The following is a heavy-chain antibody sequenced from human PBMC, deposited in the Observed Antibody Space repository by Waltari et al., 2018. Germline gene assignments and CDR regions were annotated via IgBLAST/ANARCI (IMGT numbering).Heavy chain of an antibody. Sequence: EVQLVESGGDLVQPGGSLRLSCSASGINFSSYCMQWVRQAPGTGLVWVSHINTDGSITIYADSVRGRFTISRDNAKNTLYLQMNSLRVDDSAVYYCTRGVAEGFDPWGQGTLVTVSS. J-gene: IGHJ5*02. CDR1: GINFSSYC. V-gene: IGHV3-74*01. CDR2: INTDGSIT. CDR3: TRGVAEGFDP. D-gene: IGHD2-15*01.